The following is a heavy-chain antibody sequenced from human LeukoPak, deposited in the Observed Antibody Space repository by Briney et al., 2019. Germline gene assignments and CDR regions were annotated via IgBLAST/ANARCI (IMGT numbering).Heavy chain of an antibody. CDR3: ARAPDIVVVPALFDY. CDR2: ISSSGSTI. J-gene: IGHJ4*02. D-gene: IGHD2-2*01. CDR1: GFTFSDYY. V-gene: IGHV3-11*04. Sequence: GGSLRLSCAASGFTFSDYYMSWIRQAPGKGLEWVSYISSSGSTIYYADSVKGRFTISRDNAKNSLYLQMNSLRAEDTAVYYCARAPDIVVVPALFDYWGQGTLVTVSS.